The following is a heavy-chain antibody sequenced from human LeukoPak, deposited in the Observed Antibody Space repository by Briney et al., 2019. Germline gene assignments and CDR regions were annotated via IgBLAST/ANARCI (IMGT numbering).Heavy chain of an antibody. V-gene: IGHV1-2*02. D-gene: IGHD6-13*01. CDR1: GYTFTGYY. J-gene: IGHJ4*02. CDR2: INPNSGGT. CDR3: ARDRPYSSSWYPAFDY. Sequence: ASVKVSCKASGYTFTGYYMHWARQAPGQGLEWMGWINPNSGGTNYAQKFQGRVTMTRDTSISTAYMELSRLRSDDTAVYYCARDRPYSSSWYPAFDYWGQGTLVTVSS.